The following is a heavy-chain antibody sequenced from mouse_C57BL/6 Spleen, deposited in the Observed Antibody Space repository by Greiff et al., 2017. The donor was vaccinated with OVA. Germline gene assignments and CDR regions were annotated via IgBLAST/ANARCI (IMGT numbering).Heavy chain of an antibody. CDR3: VRSYGYSYFDY. Sequence: EVKVIESGGGLVQPKGSLKLSCAASGFSFNTYAMNWVRQAPGKGLEWVARIRSKSNNYATYYADSVKDRFTISRDDSESMLYLQMNNLKTEDTAMYYCVRSYGYSYFDYWGQGTTLTVSS. J-gene: IGHJ2*01. D-gene: IGHD2-2*01. V-gene: IGHV10-1*01. CDR2: IRSKSNNYAT. CDR1: GFSFNTYA.